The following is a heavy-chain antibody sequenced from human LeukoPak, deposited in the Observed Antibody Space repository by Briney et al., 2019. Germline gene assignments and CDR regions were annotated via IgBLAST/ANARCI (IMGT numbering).Heavy chain of an antibody. J-gene: IGHJ6*02. D-gene: IGHD4-17*01. V-gene: IGHV3-21*01. CDR3: ARAEGDYLNYYGMDV. Sequence: GRSLRLSCAASGFTLSSYSMNWVRQAPGKGLEWVSSISSSSSYIYYADSVKGRFTISRDNAKNSLCLQMNSLRAEDTAVYYCARAEGDYLNYYGMDVWGQGTTVTVSS. CDR1: GFTLSSYS. CDR2: ISSSSSYI.